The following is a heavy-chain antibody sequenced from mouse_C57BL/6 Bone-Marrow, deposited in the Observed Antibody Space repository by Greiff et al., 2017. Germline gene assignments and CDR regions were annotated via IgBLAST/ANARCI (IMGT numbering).Heavy chain of an antibody. V-gene: IGHV5-2*03. CDR3: ARHGYYDYDGAMDY. CDR2: INSDGGST. D-gene: IGHD2-4*01. Sequence: EVKLEESGGGLVQPGESLKLSCESNEYEFPSHDMSWVRKTPEKRLELVAAINSDGGSTYYPDTMERRFIISRDNTKKTLYLQMSSLRSEDTALYYCARHGYYDYDGAMDYWGQGTSVTVSS. CDR1: EYEFPSHD. J-gene: IGHJ4*01.